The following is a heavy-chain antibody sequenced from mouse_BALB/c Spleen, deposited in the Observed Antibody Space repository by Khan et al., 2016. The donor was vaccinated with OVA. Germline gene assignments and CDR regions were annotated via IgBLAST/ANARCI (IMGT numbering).Heavy chain of an antibody. J-gene: IGHJ3*01. CDR2: IWAGGST. CDR1: GFSLTSYG. Sequence: QVQLKESGPGLVAPSQSLSITCTVSGFSLTSYGVHWVRQPPGKGLEWLGVIWAGGSTNYNSALMSRLSISKDNSKSQVFLKMNSLQTDDTAMYXCARDPSTMITPGFAYWGQGTLVTVSA. V-gene: IGHV2-9*02. D-gene: IGHD2-4*01. CDR3: ARDPSTMITPGFAY.